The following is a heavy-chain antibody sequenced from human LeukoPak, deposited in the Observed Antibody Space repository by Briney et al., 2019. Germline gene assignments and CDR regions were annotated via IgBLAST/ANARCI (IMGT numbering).Heavy chain of an antibody. J-gene: IGHJ3*02. D-gene: IGHD6-13*01. CDR2: INAGNGNT. Sequence: GASVKVSCKASGYTFTSYAMHWVRQAPGQRLEWMGWINAGNGNTKYSQKFQGRVTITRDTSASTAYMELSSLRSEDTAVYYCARDVKQLVHDAFDIWGQETMVTVSS. CDR1: GYTFTSYA. V-gene: IGHV1-3*01. CDR3: ARDVKQLVHDAFDI.